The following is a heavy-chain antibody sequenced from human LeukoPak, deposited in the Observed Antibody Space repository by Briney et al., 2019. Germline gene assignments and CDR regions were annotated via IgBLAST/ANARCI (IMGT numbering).Heavy chain of an antibody. CDR2: LHSGGSA. Sequence: GWSLTLACAASAIIISSNYMNWVRHEPANGLELIPILHSGGSAYYADSVKATFNISRDNSKKPLYLQIYSLRAEDTAIYYCARDSETETGWYYYGMDVWGQGTTVTVSS. J-gene: IGHJ6*02. CDR1: AIIISSNY. CDR3: ARDSETETGWYYYGMDV. D-gene: IGHD1-1*01. V-gene: IGHV3-53*01.